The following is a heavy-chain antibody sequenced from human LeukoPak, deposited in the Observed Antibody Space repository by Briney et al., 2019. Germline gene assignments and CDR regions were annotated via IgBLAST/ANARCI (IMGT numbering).Heavy chain of an antibody. CDR2: ISSSGSTI. V-gene: IGHV3-48*03. CDR3: ARDSSGYFHWFDP. Sequence: GGSLRLSCAASGFTFSSYAMNWVRQAPGKGLEWVSYISSSGSTIYYADSVKGRFTISRDNAKNSLYLQMNSLRAEDTAVYYCARDSSGYFHWFDPWGQGTLVTVSS. CDR1: GFTFSSYA. D-gene: IGHD3-22*01. J-gene: IGHJ5*02.